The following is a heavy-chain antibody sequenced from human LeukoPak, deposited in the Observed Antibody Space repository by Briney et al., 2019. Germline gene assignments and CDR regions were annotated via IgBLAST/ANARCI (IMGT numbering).Heavy chain of an antibody. V-gene: IGHV4-4*07. Sequence: SETLSLTCAVSGDFIRSYWWGWVRQPAGKGLEWIGRIYATGSTKFNPSLKSRLTMSMDTSTNQLSLKLSLQLTSVAAADTAVYFCASQGYTASYYFLDFWSQGTLVTVSP. CDR2: IYATGST. J-gene: IGHJ4*02. D-gene: IGHD1-26*01. CDR3: ASQGYTASYYFLDF. CDR1: GDFIRSYW.